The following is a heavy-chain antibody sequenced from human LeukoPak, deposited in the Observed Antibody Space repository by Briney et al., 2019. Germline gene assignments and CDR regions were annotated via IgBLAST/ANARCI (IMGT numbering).Heavy chain of an antibody. CDR2: ISGSGGST. CDR3: AKERTQTTSFDY. V-gene: IGHV3-23*01. J-gene: IGHJ4*02. Sequence: GGSLRLSCAASGFSFSSYDMNWVRQAPGKGLEWVSTISGSGGSTYYADSVKGRFTISRDNSKNTLYLQMSRLRAEDTAVYYCAKERTQTTSFDYWGQGTLVTVSS. D-gene: IGHD2/OR15-2a*01. CDR1: GFSFSSYD.